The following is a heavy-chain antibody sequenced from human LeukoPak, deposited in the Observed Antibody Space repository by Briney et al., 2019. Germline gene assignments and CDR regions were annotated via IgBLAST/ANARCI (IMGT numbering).Heavy chain of an antibody. CDR3: AKVDSGIVATGSPYFDY. V-gene: IGHV3-23*01. J-gene: IGHJ4*02. Sequence: TGGSLRLSCAASGFTFSNYAMSWVRQAPGKGLEWVSSLSSSGGSTYHADSVKGRFTISRDNSKNTLYLQMNSLRAEDTAVYYCAKVDSGIVATGSPYFDYWGQGTLVTVSS. CDR2: LSSSGGST. D-gene: IGHD6-13*01. CDR1: GFTFSNYA.